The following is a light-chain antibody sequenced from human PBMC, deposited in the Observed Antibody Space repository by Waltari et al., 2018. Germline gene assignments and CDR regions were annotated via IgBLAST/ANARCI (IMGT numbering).Light chain of an antibody. V-gene: IGLV2-14*03. Sequence: QSALTQPASVSGSPGQSITISCTGTSSDVGGYNYVSWYQQHPGKAPKLMIYDVSNRPSGVSNRFSGGKSGNTASLTISGLQAEDEADYYCSSYTSSSTKVVFGGGTKLTVL. CDR3: SSYTSSSTKVV. CDR2: DVS. J-gene: IGLJ2*01. CDR1: SSDVGGYNY.